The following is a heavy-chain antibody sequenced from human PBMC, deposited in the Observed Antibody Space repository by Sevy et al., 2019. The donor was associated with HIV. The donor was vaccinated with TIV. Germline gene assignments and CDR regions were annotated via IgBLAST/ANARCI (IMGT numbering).Heavy chain of an antibody. V-gene: IGHV3-48*02. CDR2: ISSSSSTI. CDR3: GGDSGMGRGVFFDY. CDR1: GFTFSSYS. J-gene: IGHJ4*02. D-gene: IGHD3-10*01. Sequence: GGSLRLSCAASGFTFSSYSMNWVRQAPGKGLEWVSYISSSSSTIYYADSVKGRFTISRGNAKNSLYLQMNSLRDEDTAVYYCGGDSGMGRGVFFDYWGQGTLVTVSS.